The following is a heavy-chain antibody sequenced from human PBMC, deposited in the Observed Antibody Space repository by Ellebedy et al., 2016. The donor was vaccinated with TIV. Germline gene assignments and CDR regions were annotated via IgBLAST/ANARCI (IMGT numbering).Heavy chain of an antibody. Sequence: SETLSLTXNVSGGSISRPTHYWGWIRQPPGKGLEWIVNLCYTGRAQYNPSLESRITVSVDTSNNQFSLTLTSVTAADAAMYYCASYCSSSSCPDGAFEFWGPGTRVTVS. D-gene: IGHD2-2*01. CDR3: ASYCSSSSCPDGAFEF. V-gene: IGHV4-39*01. J-gene: IGHJ3*01. CDR2: LCYTGRA. CDR1: GGSISRPTHY.